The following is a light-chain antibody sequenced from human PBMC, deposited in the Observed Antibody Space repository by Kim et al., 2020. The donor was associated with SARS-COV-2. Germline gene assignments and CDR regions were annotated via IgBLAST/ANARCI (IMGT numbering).Light chain of an antibody. Sequence: SPGERATLSCRASQSVSSNYLAWYQRKPGQAPRLLIYGASNRATDIPDRFSGSGSGTDFILTISSLGPEDSAVYYCHQYAASPRTFGQGTKVDIK. J-gene: IGKJ1*01. CDR3: HQYAASPRT. V-gene: IGKV3-20*01. CDR2: GAS. CDR1: QSVSSNY.